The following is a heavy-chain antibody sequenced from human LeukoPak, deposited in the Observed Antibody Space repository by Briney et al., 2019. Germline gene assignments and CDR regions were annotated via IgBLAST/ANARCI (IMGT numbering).Heavy chain of an antibody. CDR3: AKDLGTSGWYCDY. D-gene: IGHD6-19*01. CDR2: ISDRST. CDR1: GFTFSSYA. J-gene: IGHJ4*02. V-gene: IGHV3-23*05. Sequence: GGSLRLSCAASGFTFSSYAMSWVRQAPGKGLEWVSAISDRSTYYADSVKGRFTISRDNSKNTLHLQMNSLRVEDTAVYYCAKDLGTSGWYCDYWGQGTLITVSS.